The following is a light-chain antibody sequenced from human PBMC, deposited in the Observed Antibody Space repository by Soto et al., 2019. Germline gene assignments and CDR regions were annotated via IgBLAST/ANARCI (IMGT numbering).Light chain of an antibody. J-gene: IGKJ4*01. CDR2: AAY. CDR3: KQLRMSPST. Sequence: IQLTQSPSSLSASVGDRVTITCRASQDIAIYLAWYQQKPGEAPKLLIYAAYTWYGGVQSRFSGSGSGTDFALTITRLQAEDFAIYYCKQLRMSPSTFGGGTKVDIK. CDR1: QDIAIY. V-gene: IGKV1-9*01.